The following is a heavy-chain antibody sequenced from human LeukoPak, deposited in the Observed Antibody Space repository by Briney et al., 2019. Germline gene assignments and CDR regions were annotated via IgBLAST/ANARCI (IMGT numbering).Heavy chain of an antibody. CDR2: INHSGST. CDR1: GGSFSGYY. V-gene: IGHV4-34*01. J-gene: IGHJ4*02. Sequence: SETLSLTCAVYGGSFSGYYWSWIRQPPGKGLEWIGEINHSGSTNYNPTLKSRVTISVDTPKNQFSLKLSSVTAADTAVYYCARAIYYFDYWGQGTLVTVSS. CDR3: ARAIYYFDY.